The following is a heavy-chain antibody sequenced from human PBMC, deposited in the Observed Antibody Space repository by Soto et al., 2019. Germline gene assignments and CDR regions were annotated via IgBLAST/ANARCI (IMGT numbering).Heavy chain of an antibody. J-gene: IGHJ4*02. D-gene: IGHD3-22*01. CDR1: GGSFSGYY. CDR2: INHSGST. Sequence: SETLSLTCAVYGGSFSGYYWSWIRQPPGKGLEWIGEINHSGSTNYNPSLKSRVTISVDTSKNQFSLKLSSVTAADTAVYYCARSHGGSGYYYFDYWGQGTLVTVSS. CDR3: ARSHGGSGYYYFDY. V-gene: IGHV4-34*01.